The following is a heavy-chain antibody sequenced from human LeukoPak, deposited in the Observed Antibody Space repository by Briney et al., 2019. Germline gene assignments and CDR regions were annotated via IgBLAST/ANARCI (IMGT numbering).Heavy chain of an antibody. CDR1: GLTFSNYA. Sequence: GGSLRLSCAASGLTFSNYAMNWVRQAPGKGLDWVSSINGGGTSTYYADSVKGRFTISRDNSKNTLYLQMNSLRAEDTAVYYCAKPARTDYVDYWGQGTLVTVSS. CDR2: INGGGTST. D-gene: IGHD1-14*01. CDR3: AKPARTDYVDY. J-gene: IGHJ4*02. V-gene: IGHV3-23*01.